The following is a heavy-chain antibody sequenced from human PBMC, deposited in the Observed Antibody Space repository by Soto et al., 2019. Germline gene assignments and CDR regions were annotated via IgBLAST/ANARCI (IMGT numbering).Heavy chain of an antibody. Sequence: GESLKISCKGSGYSFTSYWIGWVRKMPGKGLEWMGIIYPGDSDTRYSPSFQGQVTISADKSISTAYLQWSSLKASDTAMYYCASCNSSWKSYYGMDVWGQGTTVTVSS. V-gene: IGHV5-51*01. CDR3: ASCNSSWKSYYGMDV. CDR1: GYSFTSYW. CDR2: IYPGDSDT. D-gene: IGHD6-13*01. J-gene: IGHJ6*02.